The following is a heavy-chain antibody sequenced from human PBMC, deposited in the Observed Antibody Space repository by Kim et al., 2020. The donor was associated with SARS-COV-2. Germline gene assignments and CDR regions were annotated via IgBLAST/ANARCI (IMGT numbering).Heavy chain of an antibody. J-gene: IGHJ4*02. CDR1: EVSFSRHW. Sequence: GGSLRLSCTAEVSFSRHWMHWVRQTPGKGLEWVSCINGDGSFISCADSVTGRFTISRDNTKNTVFLQMNSLRVEDTALYYCVRDSSGSYWGQGTLVSGSS. CDR2: INGDGSFI. CDR3: VRDSSGSY. D-gene: IGHD3-22*01. V-gene: IGHV3-74*01.